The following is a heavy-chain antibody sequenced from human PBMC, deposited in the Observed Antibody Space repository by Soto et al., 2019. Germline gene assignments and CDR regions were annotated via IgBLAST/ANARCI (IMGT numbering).Heavy chain of an antibody. V-gene: IGHV3-48*03. CDR2: ISSSSSSI. CDR1: GFTFRSYE. D-gene: IGHD2-2*01. Sequence: ESGGGLVQPGGSLRLSCVVSGFTFRSYEMNWVCQAPGKGLEWVSYISSSSSSISYADSVKGRFTISRDNAKNSLYLQMNSLRDEDTAVYYCARESCSSSSCSTRYGMDVWGQGTTVIVSS. J-gene: IGHJ6*02. CDR3: ARESCSSSSCSTRYGMDV.